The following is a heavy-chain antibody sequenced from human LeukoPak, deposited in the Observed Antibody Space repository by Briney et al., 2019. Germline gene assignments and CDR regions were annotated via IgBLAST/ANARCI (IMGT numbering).Heavy chain of an antibody. V-gene: IGHV3-23*01. CDR2: ISGGGETT. D-gene: IGHD3-22*01. Sequence: PGGSLRLSCAASRFIFSSYAMGWVRQAPGKGLEWVSSISGGGETTYYADSVKGRFTISRDNSKNTLSLQMNSLRVEDTAVYYCAKDGDYYDSDAYSSFFDYWGQGTLVTVSS. J-gene: IGHJ4*02. CDR1: RFIFSSYA. CDR3: AKDGDYYDSDAYSSFFDY.